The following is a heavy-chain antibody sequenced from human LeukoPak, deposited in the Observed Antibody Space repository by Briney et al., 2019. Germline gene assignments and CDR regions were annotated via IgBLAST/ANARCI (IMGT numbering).Heavy chain of an antibody. CDR3: ARGRGRFDF. CDR1: GGSFSGYY. Sequence: SETLSLTCAVYGGSFSGYYWSWIRQAPGKGLEWIGEINHSGSTNQNPSLKSRVNISADTSKNQFSLKVKSLTAADTAVYFCARGRGRFDFWGQGTLVTVSS. CDR2: INHSGST. V-gene: IGHV4-34*01. J-gene: IGHJ5*01. D-gene: IGHD3-16*01.